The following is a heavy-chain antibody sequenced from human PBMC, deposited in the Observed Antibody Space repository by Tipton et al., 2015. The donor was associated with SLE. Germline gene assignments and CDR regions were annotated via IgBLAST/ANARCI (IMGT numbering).Heavy chain of an antibody. D-gene: IGHD6-13*01. CDR3: ARRDGYSSIWNWFDP. V-gene: IGHV4-34*01. CDR2: INHSGST. CDR1: GGSLNGYY. J-gene: IGHJ5*02. Sequence: TLSLTCALYGGSLNGYYWSWIRQPPGKGLEWIGEINHSGSTNYNPSLKNRVTISVDTSKNQFSLKVSSVTAADTAVYYCARRDGYSSIWNWFDPWGQGTLVTVSS.